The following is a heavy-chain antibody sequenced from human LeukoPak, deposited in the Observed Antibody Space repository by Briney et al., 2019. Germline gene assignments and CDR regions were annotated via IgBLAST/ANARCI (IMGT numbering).Heavy chain of an antibody. D-gene: IGHD3-10*01. CDR1: GGSISSYY. CDR2: IYYSGST. V-gene: IGHV4-59*12. J-gene: IGHJ6*03. CDR3: ASLSNGSGSYYPYYMDV. Sequence: SETLSLTCTVSGGSISSYYWSWIRQPPGKGLEWIGYIYYSGSTNYNPSLKSRVTISVDTSKNQFSLKLSSVTAADTAVYYCASLSNGSGSYYPYYMDVWGKGTTVTVSS.